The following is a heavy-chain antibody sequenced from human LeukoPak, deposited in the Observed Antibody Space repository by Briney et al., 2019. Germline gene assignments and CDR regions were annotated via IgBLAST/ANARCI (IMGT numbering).Heavy chain of an antibody. CDR1: VFTFSSYA. Sequence: GGSLRLSCAASVFTFSSYAMSWVRQAPGKGLEWVSAISGSGGSTYYADSVKGRFTISRDNSKNTLYLQMNSLRAEDTAVCYCATRYGHDYGDSGIGYWGQGTLVTVSS. CDR2: ISGSGGST. D-gene: IGHD4-17*01. V-gene: IGHV3-23*01. CDR3: ATRYGHDYGDSGIGY. J-gene: IGHJ4*02.